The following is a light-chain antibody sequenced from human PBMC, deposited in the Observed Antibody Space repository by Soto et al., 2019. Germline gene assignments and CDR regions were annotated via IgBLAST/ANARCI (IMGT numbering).Light chain of an antibody. CDR2: EVS. CDR1: SSDVGGYNY. V-gene: IGLV2-8*01. CDR3: SSYAVSSNNNV. J-gene: IGLJ1*01. Sequence: QSVLTQPPSASGSPGQSVTISCTGTSSDVGGYNYVSWYQHHPGKAPKLMIYEVSKRPSGVPDRFSGSKSGNTASLTVSGPQAEDEADYYCSSYAVSSNNNVFGTGTKVTVL.